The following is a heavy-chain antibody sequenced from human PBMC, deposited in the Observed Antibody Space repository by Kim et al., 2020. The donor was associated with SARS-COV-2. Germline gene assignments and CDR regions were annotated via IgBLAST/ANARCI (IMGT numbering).Heavy chain of an antibody. V-gene: IGHV5-51*01. CDR1: GYSFTSYW. CDR3: ARRDYYDSSGYYPDAFDI. Sequence: GESLKISCKGSGYSFTSYWIGWVRQMPGKGLEWMGIIYPGDSDTRYSPSFQGQVTISADKSISTAYLQWSSLKASDTAMYYCARRDYYDSSGYYPDAFDICGQGTMVTVSS. J-gene: IGHJ3*02. D-gene: IGHD3-22*01. CDR2: IYPGDSDT.